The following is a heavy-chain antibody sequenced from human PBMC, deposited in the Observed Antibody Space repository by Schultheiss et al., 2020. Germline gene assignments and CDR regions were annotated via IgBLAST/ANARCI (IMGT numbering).Heavy chain of an antibody. CDR3: ARYCSGGSCYPYNWFDP. CDR2: ISAYTGNT. J-gene: IGHJ5*02. CDR1: GYTFIAHG. V-gene: IGHV1-18*01. Sequence: ASVKVSCKTSGYTFIAHGITWVRQAPGQGLEWLGWISAYTGNTNYAQKLQGRVTMTTDTSTSTAYMELRSLRSDDTAVYYCARYCSGGSCYPYNWFDPWGQGTLVTVSS. D-gene: IGHD2-15*01.